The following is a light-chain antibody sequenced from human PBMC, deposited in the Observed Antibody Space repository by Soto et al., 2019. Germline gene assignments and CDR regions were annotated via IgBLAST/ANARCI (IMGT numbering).Light chain of an antibody. CDR2: QDN. V-gene: IGLV3-1*01. Sequence: YELTQPPSVSVSPGQPATITCSGDNLGSKYVCWYQQKPGQSPALVIYQDNKRPSGIPERLSGSNSGNTATLTISGTQAMDEADYYCQAWDSSAHVVFGGGTQLTVL. CDR3: QAWDSSAHVV. CDR1: NLGSKY. J-gene: IGLJ7*01.